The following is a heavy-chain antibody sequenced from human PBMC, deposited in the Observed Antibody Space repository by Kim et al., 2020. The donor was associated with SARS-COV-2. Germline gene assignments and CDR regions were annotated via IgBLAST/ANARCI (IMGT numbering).Heavy chain of an antibody. CDR1: GFTFSSYA. V-gene: IGHV3-30-3*01. CDR3: ARVASGSYLRYFDL. J-gene: IGHJ2*01. CDR2: ISYDGSNK. D-gene: IGHD1-26*01. Sequence: GGSLRLSCAASGFTFSSYAMHWVRQAPGKGLEWVAVISYDGSNKYYADSVKGRFTISRDNSKNTLYLQMNSLRAEGTAVYYCARVASGSYLRYFDLWGRGTLVTVSS.